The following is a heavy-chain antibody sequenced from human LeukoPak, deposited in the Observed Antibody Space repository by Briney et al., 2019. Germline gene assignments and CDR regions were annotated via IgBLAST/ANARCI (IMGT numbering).Heavy chain of an antibody. CDR2: INHSGST. CDR1: GGSFSGYY. D-gene: IGHD6-6*01. CDR3: ARSGIAARPGNDY. V-gene: IGHV4-34*01. J-gene: IGHJ4*02. Sequence: PSETLSLTCAVYGGSFSGYYWSWIRQPPGKGLEWIGEINHSGSTNYNPSLKSRVTISVDTSKNQFSLKLSSVTAADTAVYYCARSGIAARPGNDYWGQGTLVTVSS.